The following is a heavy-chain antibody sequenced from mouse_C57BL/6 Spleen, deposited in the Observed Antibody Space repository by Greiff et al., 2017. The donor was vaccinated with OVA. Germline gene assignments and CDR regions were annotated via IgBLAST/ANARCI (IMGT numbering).Heavy chain of an antibody. CDR3: TREGYDGSSYDY. J-gene: IGHJ2*01. Sequence: EVQVVESGEGLVKPGGSLKLSCAASGFTFSSYAMSWVRQTPEKRLEWVAYISSGGDYIYYAATVQGRFTISRDNARNTLYRQMSSLKSEDTAMYYCTREGYDGSSYDYWGQGTTLTVSS. V-gene: IGHV5-9-1*02. D-gene: IGHD1-1*01. CDR1: GFTFSSYA. CDR2: ISSGGDYI.